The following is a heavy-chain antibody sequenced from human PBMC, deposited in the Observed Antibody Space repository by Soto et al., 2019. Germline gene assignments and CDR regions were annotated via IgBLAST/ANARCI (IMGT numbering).Heavy chain of an antibody. J-gene: IGHJ3*02. Sequence: SVKVSCKASGGTFSSYAISWVRQAPGQGLEWMGGIIPIFGTANYAQKFQGRVTITADESTSTAYMELSSLRSEDTAVYYCARVWDPRYDSSGVGVFEMWGKGTMVTVSS. D-gene: IGHD3-22*01. CDR2: IIPIFGTA. V-gene: IGHV1-69*13. CDR3: ARVWDPRYDSSGVGVFEM. CDR1: GGTFSSYA.